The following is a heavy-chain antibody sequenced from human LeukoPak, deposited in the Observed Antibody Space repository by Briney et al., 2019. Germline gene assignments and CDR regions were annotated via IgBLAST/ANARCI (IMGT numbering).Heavy chain of an antibody. CDR1: GGSISSYY. V-gene: IGHV4-59*08. CDR2: IYYSGRT. CDR3: ARGTGVAVAGNH. J-gene: IGHJ5*02. D-gene: IGHD6-19*01. Sequence: PSETLSLTCTVSGGSISSYYWSWMRQPPGKGLEWIGYIYYSGRTNYHPSLKSRVIMSIDTSKNQFSLRLSSVTAADTAVYYCARGTGVAVAGNHWGQGTLVTVSS.